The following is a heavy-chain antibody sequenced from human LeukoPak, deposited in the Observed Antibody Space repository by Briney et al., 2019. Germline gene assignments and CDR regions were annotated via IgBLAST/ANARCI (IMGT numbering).Heavy chain of an antibody. CDR1: GFTFSSYA. CDR2: ISYDGSNK. D-gene: IGHD6-19*01. V-gene: IGHV3-30-3*01. J-gene: IGHJ4*02. Sequence: GGSLRLSCAASGFTFSSYAMHWVRQAPGKGLEWVAVISYDGSNKYYADSVKGRFTISRDNSKNTLYLQMNSLRAEDTAVYYCARDPLSIAVAGTQPTDYWGQGTLVTVSS. CDR3: ARDPLSIAVAGTQPTDY.